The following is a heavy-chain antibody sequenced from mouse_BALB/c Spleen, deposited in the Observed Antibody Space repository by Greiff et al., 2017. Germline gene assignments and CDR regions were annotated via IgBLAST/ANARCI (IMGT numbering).Heavy chain of an antibody. V-gene: IGHV2-9*02. J-gene: IGHJ3*01. CDR1: GFSLTSYG. Sequence: QVQLKESGPGLVAPSQSLSITCTASGFSLTSYGVHWVRQPPGKGLEWLGVIWAGGSTNYNSALMSRLSISKYNSKSQVFLKMNSLQTDDTAMYYCARDLYDYDRAWFAYWGQGTLVTVSA. CDR3: ARDLYDYDRAWFAY. CDR2: IWAGGST. D-gene: IGHD2-4*01.